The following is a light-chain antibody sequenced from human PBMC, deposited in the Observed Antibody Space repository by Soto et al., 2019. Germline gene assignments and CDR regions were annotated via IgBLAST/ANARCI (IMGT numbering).Light chain of an antibody. Sequence: DIQMTQSPSTLSASVGDRVTITCRASQSISTWLAWYQQKPGRAPKLLIYKASFLQSGVPSRFSGSGSGTEFTLTISSLQADDVAAYYCQQYNSSPCTFGQGTKVDIK. V-gene: IGKV1-5*03. J-gene: IGKJ1*01. CDR1: QSISTW. CDR2: KAS. CDR3: QQYNSSPCT.